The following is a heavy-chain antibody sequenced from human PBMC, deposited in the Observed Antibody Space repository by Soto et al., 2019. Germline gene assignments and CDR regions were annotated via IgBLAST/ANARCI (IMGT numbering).Heavy chain of an antibody. CDR2: IYYSGST. CDR3: ARQIRKGTTMRGVDY. D-gene: IGHD4-4*01. CDR1: GGSISSSGYY. V-gene: IGHV4-39*01. Sequence: QFQLQESGPGLVKASETLSLTCTVSGGSISSSGYYWGWIRQPPGKGLEWIGNIYYSGSTYYNSSLKSRLTISVDTSKNQFSLKLSYVTAADTALYYCARQIRKGTTMRGVDYWGQGTLVTVSS. J-gene: IGHJ4*02.